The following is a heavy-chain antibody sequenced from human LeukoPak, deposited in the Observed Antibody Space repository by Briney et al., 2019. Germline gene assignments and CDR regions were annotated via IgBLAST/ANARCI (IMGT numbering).Heavy chain of an antibody. V-gene: IGHV4-39*07. CDR2: INHSGST. CDR3: ARVVSYDGYYFDY. J-gene: IGHJ4*02. CDR1: GGSISSSSYY. D-gene: IGHD3-22*01. Sequence: SETLSLTCTVSGGSISSSSYYWGWIRQPPGKGLEWIGEINHSGSTNYNPSLKSRVTISVDTSKNQFSLKLSSVTAADTAVYYCARVVSYDGYYFDYWGQGTLVTVSS.